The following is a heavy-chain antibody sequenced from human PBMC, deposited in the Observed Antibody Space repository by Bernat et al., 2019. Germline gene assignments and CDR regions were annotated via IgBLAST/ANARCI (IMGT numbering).Heavy chain of an antibody. CDR3: ALGTMVRGVAPN. Sequence: QVQLVQSGAEVKKPGASVKVSCKASGYTFTSYAMHWVRQAPGQRLEWMGWINARNGNTKYSQKFQGRVTITRDTSASTAYMELSSLRSEDTAVYYCALGTMVRGVAPNWGQGTLVTVSS. D-gene: IGHD3-10*01. CDR2: INARNGNT. J-gene: IGHJ4*02. CDR1: GYTFTSYA. V-gene: IGHV1-3*01.